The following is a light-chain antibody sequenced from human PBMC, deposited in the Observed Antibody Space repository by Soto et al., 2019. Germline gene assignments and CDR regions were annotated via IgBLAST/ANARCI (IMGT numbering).Light chain of an antibody. CDR2: YDS. CDR3: QLWDSSSDHVV. Sequence: SSELTQPPSVSVAPGKTARITCGGTNIGIKSVNWYQQKPGQAPVLVIYYDSDRPSGIPERFSGSNSGNTATLTVNRVEAGDEADYYCQLWDSSSDHVVFGGGTKLTVL. V-gene: IGLV3-21*04. CDR1: NIGIKS. J-gene: IGLJ2*01.